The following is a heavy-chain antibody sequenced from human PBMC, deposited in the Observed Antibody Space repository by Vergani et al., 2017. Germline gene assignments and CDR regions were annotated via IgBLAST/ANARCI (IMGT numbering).Heavy chain of an antibody. D-gene: IGHD4-11*01. CDR2: IDHTGRP. CDR3: ARVNTETNGHLYYYYYMDV. V-gene: IGHV4-34*01. CDR1: GGSFTSYH. J-gene: IGHJ6*03. Sequence: QVQLQQWGGGLLKPSETLSLTCVVNGGSFTSYHWTWIRQSPGEGLEWVGDIDHTGRPDYNPSLKSRLTMSVDKSRNQFSLTLNSVTATDTAIYFCARVNTETNGHLYYYYYMDVWCQGTAGTVS.